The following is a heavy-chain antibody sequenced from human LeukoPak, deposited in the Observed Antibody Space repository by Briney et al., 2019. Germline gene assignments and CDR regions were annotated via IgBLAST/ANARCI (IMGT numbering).Heavy chain of an antibody. CDR1: GFTFSGYP. V-gene: IGHV3-30-3*01. CDR2: ISYDGSNK. Sequence: GGSLRLSCAASGFTFSGYPIHRVRQAPGKGLEWVAVISYDGSNKYYADSVKGRFTISRDNSKNTLYLQMNSLRAEDTAVYYCARGRQLWNLRDWGQGTLVTVSS. D-gene: IGHD5-18*01. CDR3: ARGRQLWNLRD. J-gene: IGHJ4*02.